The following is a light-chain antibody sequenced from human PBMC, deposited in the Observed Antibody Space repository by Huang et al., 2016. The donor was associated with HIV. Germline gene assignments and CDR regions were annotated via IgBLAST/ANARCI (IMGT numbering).Light chain of an antibody. CDR3: MQGTHLPLT. CDR2: EVS. CDR1: QSLPHTDGKTY. Sequence: DVVMTQTPVSLSVTPVQGASISCKSSQSLPHTDGKTYLYWFLQKPGQSPQLLIYEVSRRFSGVPDRFRGSGSGTTFTLIISRVEAEDVGIYFCMQGTHLPLTFGGGTKVEIK. J-gene: IGKJ4*01. V-gene: IGKV2-29*02.